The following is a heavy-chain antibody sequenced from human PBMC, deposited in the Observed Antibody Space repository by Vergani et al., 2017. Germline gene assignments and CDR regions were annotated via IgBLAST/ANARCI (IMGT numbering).Heavy chain of an antibody. D-gene: IGHD5-12*01. V-gene: IGHV4-38-2*01. CDR2: IFHSGLT. CDR3: ARLSWLRFRTGNYCEY. J-gene: IGHJ4*02. CDR1: GYSISSGLY. Sequence: QVQLQESGPGLVKPSETLSLSCAVSGYSISSGLYWGWIRQPPGKGLEWIGSIFHSGLTYYNPSLKSRVTISVDTSKNQFFLKLNSVTAADTAVYYCARLSWLRFRTGNYCEYWGQGNLVTVSS.